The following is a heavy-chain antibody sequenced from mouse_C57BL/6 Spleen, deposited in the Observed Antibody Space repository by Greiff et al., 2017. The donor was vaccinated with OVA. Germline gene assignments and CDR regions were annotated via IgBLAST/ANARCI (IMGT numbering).Heavy chain of an antibody. CDR3: ARGPYYAMDY. CDR1: GYAFSSSW. V-gene: IGHV1-82*01. J-gene: IGHJ4*01. CDR2: IYPGDGDT. Sequence: QVQLKESGPELVKPGASVKISCKASGYAFSSSWMNWVKQRPGKGLEWIGRIYPGDGDTNYNGKFKGKATLTADKSSSTAYMQLSSLTSEDSAVYFGARGPYYAMDYWGQGTSVTVSS.